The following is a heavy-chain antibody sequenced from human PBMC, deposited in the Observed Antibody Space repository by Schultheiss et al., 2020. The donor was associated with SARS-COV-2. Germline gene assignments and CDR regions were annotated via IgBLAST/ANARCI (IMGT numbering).Heavy chain of an antibody. CDR1: GFTFINAW. D-gene: IGHD4-23*01. CDR3: ATVTGGNSNDY. Sequence: SCAASGFTFINAWMNWVRQAPGKGLEWVGRIKSETDGGTTDYAAPVKGRFSTSRDDSKSTLYLQMNSLKTEDTAVYYCATVTGGNSNDYWGQGTLVTVSS. J-gene: IGHJ4*02. V-gene: IGHV3-15*01. CDR2: IKSETDGGTT.